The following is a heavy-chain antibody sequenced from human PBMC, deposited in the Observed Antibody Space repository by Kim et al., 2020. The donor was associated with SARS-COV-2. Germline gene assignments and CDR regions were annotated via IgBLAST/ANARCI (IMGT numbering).Heavy chain of an antibody. Sequence: NYSPSLKGRVTISVDTSKNQFSLKLSSVTAADTAVYYCARDLGRDSSFDYWGQGTLVTVSS. D-gene: IGHD6-19*01. J-gene: IGHJ4*02. V-gene: IGHV4-59*01. CDR3: ARDLGRDSSFDY.